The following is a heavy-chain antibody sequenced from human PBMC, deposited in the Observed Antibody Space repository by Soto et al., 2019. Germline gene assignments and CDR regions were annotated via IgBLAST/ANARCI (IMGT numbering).Heavy chain of an antibody. D-gene: IGHD2-2*01. CDR2: IWYDGSNK. Sequence: GGSLRLSCAASGFTFSSYGMHRVRQAPGKGLEWVAVIWYDGSNKYYADSVKGRFTISRDNSKNTLHLQMNSLRAEDTAVYCCARDLVVVPAAPPPCYYGMDVWGQGTTVAVSS. V-gene: IGHV3-33*01. J-gene: IGHJ6*02. CDR3: ARDLVVVPAAPPPCYYGMDV. CDR1: GFTFSSYG.